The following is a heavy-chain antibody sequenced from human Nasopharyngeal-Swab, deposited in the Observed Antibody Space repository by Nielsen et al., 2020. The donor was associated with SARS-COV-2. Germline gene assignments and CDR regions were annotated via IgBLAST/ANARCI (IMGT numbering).Heavy chain of an antibody. J-gene: IGHJ6*02. CDR1: GFTFSSYD. CDR2: IGTAGDT. Sequence: GESLKISFAASGFTFSSYDMHWVRQATGKGLEWVSAIGTAGDTYYPGSVKGRFTISRENAKNSLYLQMNSLRAGDTAVYYCARAPYGQLARYYYYGMDVWGQGTTVTVSS. V-gene: IGHV3-13*01. CDR3: ARAPYGQLARYYYYGMDV. D-gene: IGHD6-6*01.